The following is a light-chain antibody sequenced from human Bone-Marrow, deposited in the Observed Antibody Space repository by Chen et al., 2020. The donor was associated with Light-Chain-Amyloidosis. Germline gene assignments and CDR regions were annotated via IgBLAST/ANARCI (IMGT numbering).Light chain of an antibody. V-gene: IGLV2-14*01. J-gene: IGLJ3*02. Sequence: QSALTQPASVSGSPGQSITISCTGTSSDVGGYNYVSWYQQHPGKAPKLMIYDVSNRPSGVSNRFSDSKSGNTASLTISGLQAEDEADYYCSSYTSSSTLVFDGGTKLTVL. CDR2: DVS. CDR1: SSDVGGYNY. CDR3: SSYTSSSTLV.